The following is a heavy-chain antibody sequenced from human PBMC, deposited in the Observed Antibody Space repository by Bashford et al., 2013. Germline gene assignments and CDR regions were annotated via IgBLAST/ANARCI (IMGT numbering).Heavy chain of an antibody. J-gene: IGHJ4*02. CDR1: GFTFSNYW. CDR3: ARDPYGQGSY. CDR2: IKTDGSST. Sequence: GSLRLSCAASGFTFSNYWMHWVRQAPGKGLVWVSRIKTDGSSTNYADSVKGRFTISRNNAENTLYLQMDNLRAEDTAVYYCARDPYGQGSYWGQGTLVTVSS. D-gene: IGHD4-17*01. V-gene: IGHV3-74*01.